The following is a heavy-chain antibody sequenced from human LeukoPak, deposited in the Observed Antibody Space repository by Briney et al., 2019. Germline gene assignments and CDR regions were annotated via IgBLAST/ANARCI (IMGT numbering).Heavy chain of an antibody. J-gene: IGHJ4*02. CDR2: ISNSSSYI. Sequence: KSGGSLRLSCAASGFTFSSYSMNWVRQAPGKGLEWVSSISNSSSYIYYADSVKGRFTISRDNSKNTLYLQMNSLRAEDTAAYYGARGGNSDYDYWGQGTLVTVSS. CDR3: ARGGNSDYDY. CDR1: GFTFSSYS. V-gene: IGHV3-21*04. D-gene: IGHD3-16*01.